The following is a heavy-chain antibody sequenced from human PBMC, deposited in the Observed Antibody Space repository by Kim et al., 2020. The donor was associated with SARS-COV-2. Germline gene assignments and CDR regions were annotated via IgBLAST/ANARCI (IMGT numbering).Heavy chain of an antibody. Sequence: VKIYAQKLRGRVTMTRDTSITTVYMELSRLTSDDTVVYYCARGTNYYFDLWGQGTLVTVSS. CDR3: ARGTNYYFDL. J-gene: IGHJ4*02. CDR2: VK. V-gene: IGHV1-2*05.